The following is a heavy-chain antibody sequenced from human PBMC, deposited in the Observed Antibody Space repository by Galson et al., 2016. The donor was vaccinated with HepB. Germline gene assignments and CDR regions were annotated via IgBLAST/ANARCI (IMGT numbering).Heavy chain of an antibody. CDR1: GYIFTSNG. V-gene: IGHV1-18*04. CDR2: ISTNSGNT. Sequence: SVKVSCKASGYIFTSNGISWVRQAPGKGLEWMAWISTNSGNTNYAQNLQGRVTLTTDTSTSTAYMELRSLRSDDTAVYYCAKDVRYAFEMWGQGTMDTV. J-gene: IGHJ3*02. CDR3: AKDVRYAFEM.